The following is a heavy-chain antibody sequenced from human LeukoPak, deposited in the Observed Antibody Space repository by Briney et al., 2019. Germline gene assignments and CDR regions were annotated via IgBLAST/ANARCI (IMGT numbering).Heavy chain of an antibody. V-gene: IGHV4-39*07. Sequence: PSETLSLTCNVSGGSISSSSYYWGWIRQPPGKGLERIGSIYYSGSTYYNPSLKGRVTISVDTSKNQFSLKLSSVTAADTAVYYCARVSDFSSGWYFLNYYYMDVWGKGTTVTISS. J-gene: IGHJ6*03. CDR3: ARVSDFSSGWYFLNYYYMDV. CDR1: GGSISSSSYY. CDR2: IYYSGST. D-gene: IGHD6-19*01.